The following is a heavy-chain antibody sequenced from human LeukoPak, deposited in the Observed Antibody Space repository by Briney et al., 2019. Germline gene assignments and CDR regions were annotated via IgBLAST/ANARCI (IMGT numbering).Heavy chain of an antibody. J-gene: IGHJ6*02. Sequence: GASVKVSCKVSGYTLTELSMHWVRRAPGKGLEWMGGFDPEDGETIYAQKFQGRVTMTEDTSTDTAYMELSSLRSEDTAVYYCATDGNHGSGSYGDYYYGMDVWGQGTTVTVSS. CDR2: FDPEDGET. CDR1: GYTLTELS. V-gene: IGHV1-24*01. CDR3: ATDGNHGSGSYGDYYYGMDV. D-gene: IGHD3-10*01.